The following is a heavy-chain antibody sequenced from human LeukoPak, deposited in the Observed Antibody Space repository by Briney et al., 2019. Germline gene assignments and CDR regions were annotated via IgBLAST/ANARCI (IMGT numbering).Heavy chain of an antibody. V-gene: IGHV1-24*01. D-gene: IGHD2-15*01. J-gene: IGHJ5*02. CDR1: GYTLTELS. CDR3: ATDRCSGGSCYSAAYDP. Sequence: ASVKVSCKVSGYTLTELSMHWVRQAPGKGLEWMGGFDPEDGETIYAQEFQGRVTMTEDTSTDTAYMELSSLRSEDTAVYYCATDRCSGGSCYSAAYDPWGQGTLVTVSS. CDR2: FDPEDGET.